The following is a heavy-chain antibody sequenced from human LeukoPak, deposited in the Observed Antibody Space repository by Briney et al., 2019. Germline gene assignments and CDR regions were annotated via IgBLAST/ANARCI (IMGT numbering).Heavy chain of an antibody. CDR3: AGDSKYQLPLADY. CDR1: GYTFTGYY. CDR2: INPNSGGT. Sequence: ASVKVSCKASGYTFTGYYMHWVRQAPGQGLEWMGWINPNSGGTNYAQKFQGRVTMTRDTSISTAYMELSRLRSDDTAVYYCAGDSKYQLPLADYWGQGTLVTVSS. J-gene: IGHJ4*02. V-gene: IGHV1-2*02. D-gene: IGHD2-2*01.